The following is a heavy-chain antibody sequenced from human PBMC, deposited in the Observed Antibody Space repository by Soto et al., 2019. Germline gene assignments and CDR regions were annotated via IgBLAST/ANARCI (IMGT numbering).Heavy chain of an antibody. CDR3: ARGVRGHYGKDV. CDR1: GFTFSDYW. CDR2: INGDGSST. Sequence: EVQLVESGGGLAQPGGSLRLSCAASGFTFSDYWIHWVRQAPGKGLMWVSRINGDGSSTNYADSVKGRFTISRDNANNTLYLQMNSLRGEDTAVYYCARGVRGHYGKDVW. J-gene: IGHJ6*01. D-gene: IGHD3-10*01. V-gene: IGHV3-74*01.